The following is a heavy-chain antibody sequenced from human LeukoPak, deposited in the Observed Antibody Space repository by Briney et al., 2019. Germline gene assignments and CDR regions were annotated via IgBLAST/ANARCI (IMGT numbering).Heavy chain of an antibody. Sequence: SETLSLTCAVSGGSISSGGYSWSWIRQPPGKGLEWIGYIYHSGSTYYNPSLKSRVTISVCRAKNQFSLKLSSVTAADTAVYYCARDRVVRGFRGFDYWGQGTLVTVSS. J-gene: IGHJ4*02. D-gene: IGHD3-10*01. CDR2: IYHSGST. CDR3: ARDRVVRGFRGFDY. CDR1: GGSISSGGYS. V-gene: IGHV4-30-2*01.